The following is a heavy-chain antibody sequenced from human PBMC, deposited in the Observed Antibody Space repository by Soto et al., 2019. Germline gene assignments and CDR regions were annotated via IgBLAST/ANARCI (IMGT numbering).Heavy chain of an antibody. CDR1: GFTVSSNY. J-gene: IGHJ4*02. D-gene: IGHD1-26*01. CDR2: IYSGGST. CDR3: ARGVVSGSYERGGDY. Sequence: EVQLVESGGGLIQPGGSLRLSCAASGFTVSSNYMSWVRQAPGTGLEWVSVIYSGGSTYYADSVKGRFTISRDNSKNTLYLQMNGVRAKGAAVDYCARGVVSGSYERGGDYWGQGTLVTVSS. V-gene: IGHV3-53*01.